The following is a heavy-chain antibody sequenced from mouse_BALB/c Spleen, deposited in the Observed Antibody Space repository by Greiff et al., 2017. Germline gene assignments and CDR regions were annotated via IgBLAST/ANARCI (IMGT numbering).Heavy chain of an antibody. J-gene: IGHJ4*01. V-gene: IGHV14-3*02. CDR3: ARYDYDGRPYAMDY. Sequence: DVQLVESGAELVKPGASVKLSCTASGFNIKDTYMHWVKQRPEQGLEWIGRIDPANGNTKYDPKFQGKATITADTSSNTAYLQLSSLTSEDTAVYYCARYDYDGRPYAMDYWGQGTSVTVSS. CDR2: IDPANGNT. D-gene: IGHD2-4*01. CDR1: GFNIKDTY.